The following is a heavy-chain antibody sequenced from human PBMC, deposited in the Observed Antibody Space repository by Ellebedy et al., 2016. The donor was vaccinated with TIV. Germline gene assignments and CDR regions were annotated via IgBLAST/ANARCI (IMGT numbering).Heavy chain of an antibody. CDR3: ARQGESPFDF. J-gene: IGHJ4*02. V-gene: IGHV5-51*01. D-gene: IGHD1-26*01. CDR1: GYSFTTYW. CDR2: IYPCDSVTIT. Sequence: GESLKISCKGSGYSFTTYWIGWVRQMAGIGLHSMGIIYPCDSVTITRYSPSFQGHVTISVDNSINTAYLQWSSLKASDTAMYYCARQGESPFDFWGQGTLVTVSS.